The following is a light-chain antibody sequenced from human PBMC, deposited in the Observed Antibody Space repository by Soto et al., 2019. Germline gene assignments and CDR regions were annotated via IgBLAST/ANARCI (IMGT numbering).Light chain of an antibody. CDR2: KAS. CDR3: QQYNSYMMT. V-gene: IGKV1-5*03. J-gene: IGKJ1*01. Sequence: DIQMTQSPSTLYASVGDRVTITCRASQSISSWLAWYQQKPGKAPKLQIYKASSLESGVPSRFSGSGSGTEFTLTISSLQPDDFATYYCQQYNSYMMTFGQGTKVEIK. CDR1: QSISSW.